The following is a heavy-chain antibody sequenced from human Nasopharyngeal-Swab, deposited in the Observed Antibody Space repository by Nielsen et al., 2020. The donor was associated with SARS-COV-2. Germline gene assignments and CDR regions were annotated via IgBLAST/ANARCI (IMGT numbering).Heavy chain of an antibody. D-gene: IGHD5-12*01. V-gene: IGHV3-23*01. CDR1: GFTFSSCA. CDR2: ISGNGAKT. Sequence: GESLKISCAASGFTFSSCAMSWVRQAPGKGLEWVSAISGNGAKTYYADSVKGQFTISRDNSKNILYLQMNSLRAEDTAIYYCAKSKTYDYGFEQWGQGTLVTVSS. J-gene: IGHJ4*02. CDR3: AKSKTYDYGFEQ.